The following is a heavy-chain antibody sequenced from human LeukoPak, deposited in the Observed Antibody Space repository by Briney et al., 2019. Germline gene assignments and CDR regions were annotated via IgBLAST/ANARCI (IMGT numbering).Heavy chain of an antibody. D-gene: IGHD3-16*02. J-gene: IGHJ4*02. CDR3: AKGLGDLSFIVDY. V-gene: IGHV3-23*01. CDR2: ISGSGGST. CDR1: GFTFSSYG. Sequence: GGSLRLSCAASGFTFSSYGMSWVRQAPGKGLEWVSSISGSGGSTYYTDSVKGRFTISRDNSKNTLCLQMNSLRAEDTAVYYCAKGLGDLSFIVDYWGQGTLVTVSS.